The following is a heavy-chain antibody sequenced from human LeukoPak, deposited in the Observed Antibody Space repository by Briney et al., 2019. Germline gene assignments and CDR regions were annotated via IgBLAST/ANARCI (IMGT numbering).Heavy chain of an antibody. Sequence: GGSLRLSCAASGFTVSSNYMSWVRQAPRKGLAWVSSISSSSSYIYYADSVKGRFTISRDNAKNSLYLQMNSLRAEDMAVYYCARDGRGAVAGFDYWGQGTLVTVSS. CDR1: GFTVSSNY. D-gene: IGHD6-19*01. V-gene: IGHV3-21*01. J-gene: IGHJ4*02. CDR3: ARDGRGAVAGFDY. CDR2: ISSSSSYI.